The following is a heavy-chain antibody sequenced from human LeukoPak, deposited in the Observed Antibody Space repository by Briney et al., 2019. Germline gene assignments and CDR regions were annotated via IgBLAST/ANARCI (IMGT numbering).Heavy chain of an antibody. CDR2: ISYDGSNK. V-gene: IGHV3-30*03. CDR1: GFTFSSYG. J-gene: IGHJ6*02. D-gene: IGHD6-13*01. Sequence: GRSLRLSCAASGFTFSSYGMHWVRQAPGKGLEWVAVISYDGSNKYYADSVKGRFTISRDNSKNTLYLQMNSLRAEDTAVYYCPRGLDSSSWFYSYYYYGMDVWGQGTTVTVSS. CDR3: PRGLDSSSWFYSYYYYGMDV.